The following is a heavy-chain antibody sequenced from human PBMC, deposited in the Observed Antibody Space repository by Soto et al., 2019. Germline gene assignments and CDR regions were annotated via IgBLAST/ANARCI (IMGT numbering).Heavy chain of an antibody. CDR1: GYSFTSYW. V-gene: IGHV5-10-1*04. Sequence: GESLKISCKSSGYSFTSYWITWVRQMPGKXLEWMGRIDPSGSYTNYRPSFQGQVTISADKSISTAYLQWSSLKASDTAMYYCARQGCSSTSCYTLGGGMDVWGQGTTVTVSS. J-gene: IGHJ6*02. D-gene: IGHD2-2*02. CDR3: ARQGCSSTSCYTLGGGMDV. CDR2: IDPSGSYT.